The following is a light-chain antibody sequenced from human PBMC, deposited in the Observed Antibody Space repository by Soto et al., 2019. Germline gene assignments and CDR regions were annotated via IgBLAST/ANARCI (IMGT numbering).Light chain of an antibody. CDR3: CSYAGSSTLV. J-gene: IGLJ1*01. V-gene: IGLV2-11*01. CDR1: SSDVGGYEY. CDR2: DVN. Sequence: QSALTQPRSVSGSPGQSVTISCTGTSSDVGGYEYVSWYQQHPGKAPKLMIYDVNKRPSGVPDRFSGSKSGNTASLTISGLQAEDEADYYCCSYAGSSTLVFGTGTKLTVL.